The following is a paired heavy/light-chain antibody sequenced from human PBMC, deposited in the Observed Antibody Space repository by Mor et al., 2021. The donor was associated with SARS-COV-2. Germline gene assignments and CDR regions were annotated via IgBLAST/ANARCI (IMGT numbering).Heavy chain of an antibody. J-gene: IGHJ1*01. CDR2: IYWDDDK. V-gene: IGHV2-5*02. Sequence: QITLKESGPTLVKPTQTLTLTCTFSGFSLSTSGVGVGWIRQPPGKALEWLALIYWDDDKRYSPSLKSRLTITKDTSKNQVVLTMTNMDPVDTATYYCAHTYSSGWYISEYFQHWGQGTLVTVSS. CDR3: AHTYSSGWYISEYFQH. D-gene: IGHD6-19*01. CDR1: GFSLSTSGVG.
Light chain of an antibody. CDR1: QSVSSSY. CDR3: QQYGSRIFT. J-gene: IGKJ3*01. CDR2: GAS. V-gene: IGKV3-20*01. Sequence: EIVLTQSPGTLSLSPGERATLSCRASQSVSSSYLAWYQQKPGQAPRLLIYGASSRATGIPDRFSGSGSGTDFTLTISRLEPEDFAVYYCQQYGSRIFTFGPGTKVDIK.